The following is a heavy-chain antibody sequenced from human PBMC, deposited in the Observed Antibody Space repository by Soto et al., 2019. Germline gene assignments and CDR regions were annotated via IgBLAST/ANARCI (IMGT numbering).Heavy chain of an antibody. Sequence: ETLSLTCTVSGGSISSYYWSWIRQPPGKGLEWIGYIYYSGSTNYNPSLKSRVTISVDTSKNQFSLKLSSVTAADTAVYYCARARSITIFGVVIIPDLSWFDPWGQGTLVTVSS. D-gene: IGHD3-3*01. CDR2: IYYSGST. CDR1: GGSISSYY. V-gene: IGHV4-59*01. J-gene: IGHJ5*02. CDR3: ARARSITIFGVVIIPDLSWFDP.